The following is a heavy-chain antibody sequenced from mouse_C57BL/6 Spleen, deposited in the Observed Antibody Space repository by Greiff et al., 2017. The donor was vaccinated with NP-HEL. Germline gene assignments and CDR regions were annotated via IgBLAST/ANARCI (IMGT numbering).Heavy chain of an antibody. V-gene: IGHV1-82*01. J-gene: IGHJ4*01. Sequence: VQLQQSGPELVKPGASVKISCKASGYAFSSSWMNWVKQRPGKGLEWIGRLYPGDGDTNYNGKFKGKATLTADKSSSTAYMQLSSLTSEDSAVYFCARIGDAMDYWGQGTSVTVSS. CDR1: GYAFSSSW. CDR2: LYPGDGDT. CDR3: ARIGDAMDY.